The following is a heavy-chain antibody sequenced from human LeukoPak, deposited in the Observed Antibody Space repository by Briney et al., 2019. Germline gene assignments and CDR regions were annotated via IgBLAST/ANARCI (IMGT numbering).Heavy chain of an antibody. D-gene: IGHD6-13*01. J-gene: IGHJ4*02. CDR2: LSGSGGST. V-gene: IGHV3-23*01. Sequence: GGPLRLSCAASGFTFSSYAMSWLRPARGEGLEWVSALSGSGGSTYYADSVKGRFNISRDNSKNTLYLQMNSLRAEDTAVYYCATTHRAQYSSSWGEPHYWGQGTLVTVSS. CDR1: GFTFSSYA. CDR3: ATTHRAQYSSSWGEPHY.